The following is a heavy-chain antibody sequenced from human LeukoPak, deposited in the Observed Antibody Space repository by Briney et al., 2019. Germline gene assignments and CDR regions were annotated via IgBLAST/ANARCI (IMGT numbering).Heavy chain of an antibody. D-gene: IGHD1-26*01. J-gene: IGHJ6*02. V-gene: IGHV3-11*01. CDR1: GFTFTDY. CDR2: FRNSDFPV. CDR3: ASWDGPSAGLDV. Sequence: GGSLRLSCAAASGFTFTDYISWIRQAPGKGLEWVSYFRNSDFPVYYADSVKGRFTISRDNAKDSLYLQMNSLRAEDTAVYFCASWDGPSAGLDVWGQGTRSPSP.